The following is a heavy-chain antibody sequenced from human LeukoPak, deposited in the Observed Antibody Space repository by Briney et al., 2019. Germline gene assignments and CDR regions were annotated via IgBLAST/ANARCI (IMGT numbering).Heavy chain of an antibody. V-gene: IGHV4-34*01. J-gene: IGHJ4*02. Sequence: PSETLSLTCAVYGVSFSGYYWSWIRQPPGKGLEWIGEINHSGNTNYNPSLKSRVTISMDKSKNQLSLKLNFVTAADTAVYYCARDRGGYTYSHDYWGQGTLVTVSS. CDR1: GVSFSGYY. CDR3: ARDRGGYTYSHDY. D-gene: IGHD5-18*01. CDR2: INHSGNT.